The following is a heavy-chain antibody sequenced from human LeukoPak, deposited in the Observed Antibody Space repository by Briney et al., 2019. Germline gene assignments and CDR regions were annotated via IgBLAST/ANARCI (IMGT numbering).Heavy chain of an antibody. Sequence: SETLSLTCTVSGGSISSYYWSWIRQPPGKGLEWIGYIYYSGSTNYNPSLKSRVTISVDTSKNQVSLKLSSVTAADTAVYYCARELTTLGSYFDYWGQGTLVTVSS. CDR1: GGSISSYY. J-gene: IGHJ4*02. V-gene: IGHV4-59*01. D-gene: IGHD1-26*01. CDR3: ARELTTLGSYFDY. CDR2: IYYSGST.